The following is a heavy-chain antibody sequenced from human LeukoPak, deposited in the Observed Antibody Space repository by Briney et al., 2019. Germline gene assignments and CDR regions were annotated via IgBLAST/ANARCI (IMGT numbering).Heavy chain of an antibody. D-gene: IGHD2-2*01. Sequence: PSETLSLTCAVYGGSFSGYYWSWIRQPPGKGPEWIWEINHSGSTNYNPSLKSRVTISVDTSKNQFSLKLSSVTAADTAVYYCASPYCSSTSCYHYYYGMDVWGQGTTVTVSS. CDR1: GGSFSGYY. J-gene: IGHJ6*02. V-gene: IGHV4-34*01. CDR3: ASPYCSSTSCYHYYYGMDV. CDR2: INHSGST.